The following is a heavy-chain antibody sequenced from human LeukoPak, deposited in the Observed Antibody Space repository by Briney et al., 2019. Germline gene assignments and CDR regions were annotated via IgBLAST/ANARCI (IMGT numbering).Heavy chain of an antibody. CDR2: IYYSGST. D-gene: IGHD2-2*01. CDR3: ARDYCSSTSCPGADWFDP. J-gene: IGHJ5*02. V-gene: IGHV4-30-4*08. CDR1: GGSISSYY. Sequence: PSETLSLTCTVSGGSISSYYWSWIRQPPGKGLEWIGYIYYSGSTYYNPSLKSRVTISVDTSKNQFSLKLSSVTAADTAVYYCARDYCSSTSCPGADWFDPWGQGTLVTVSS.